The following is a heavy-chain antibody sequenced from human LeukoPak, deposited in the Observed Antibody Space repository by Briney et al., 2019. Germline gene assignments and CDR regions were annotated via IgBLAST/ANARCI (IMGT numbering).Heavy chain of an antibody. J-gene: IGHJ4*02. CDR1: GFTFSSYA. V-gene: IGHV3-30*04. D-gene: IGHD3-10*01. Sequence: GGSLRLSCAASGFTFSSYAMHWARQAPGKGLEWVAVISYDGSNKYYADSVKGRFTISRDNSKNTLYLQMNSLRAEDTAVYYCARAMVRGVITATDYWGQGTLVTVSS. CDR2: ISYDGSNK. CDR3: ARAMVRGVITATDY.